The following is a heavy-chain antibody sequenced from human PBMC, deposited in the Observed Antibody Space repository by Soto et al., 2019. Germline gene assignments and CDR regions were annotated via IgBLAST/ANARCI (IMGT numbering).Heavy chain of an antibody. Sequence: ETLCLTCSVSGHSIRSDYYWSWMRQPPGKGLEWIGSIYHSGSTYYNPSLQSRVTMSVDTSKNQYYLSLSSVTAADTAMYYCARGWVTPVDYWGQGVLVTVYS. CDR3: ARGWVTPVDY. CDR1: GHSIRSDYY. V-gene: IGHV4-38-2*01. J-gene: IGHJ4*02. CDR2: IYHSGST. D-gene: IGHD2-21*02.